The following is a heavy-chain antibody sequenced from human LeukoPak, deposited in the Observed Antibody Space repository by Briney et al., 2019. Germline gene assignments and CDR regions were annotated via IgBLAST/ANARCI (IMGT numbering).Heavy chain of an antibody. J-gene: IGHJ4*02. CDR1: GGSISSYY. CDR2: IYYSGST. Sequence: SETLSLTCTVSGGSISSYYWSWIRQPPGKGLEWIGYIYYSGSTNYNPSLKSRVTISVDTSKNQFSLELSSVTAADTAVYYCARESPLDYGSGIDYWGQGTLVTVSS. CDR3: ARESPLDYGSGIDY. D-gene: IGHD3-10*01. V-gene: IGHV4-59*01.